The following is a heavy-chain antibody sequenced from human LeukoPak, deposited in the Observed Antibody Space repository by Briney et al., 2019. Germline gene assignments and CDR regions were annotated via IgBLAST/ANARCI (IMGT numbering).Heavy chain of an antibody. CDR2: ISSSSSYT. CDR3: AREMCSSSSGLDY. CDR1: GFTFSSYA. D-gene: IGHD6-6*01. J-gene: IGHJ4*02. Sequence: GSLRLSCAASGFTFSSYAMHWVRQAPGKGLEWVSYISSSSSYTNYADSVKGRFTISRDNAKNSLYLQMNSLRAEDTAVYYCAREMCSSSSGLDYWGQGTLVTVSS. V-gene: IGHV3-21*05.